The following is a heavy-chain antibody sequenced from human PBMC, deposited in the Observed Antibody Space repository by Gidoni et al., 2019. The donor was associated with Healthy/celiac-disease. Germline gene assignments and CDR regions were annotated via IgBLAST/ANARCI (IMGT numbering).Heavy chain of an antibody. CDR3: ARAAKWELRGYFDY. CDR1: GLTFSSYG. CDR2: IWYDGSNK. Sequence: QVQLVESGGGVLQPGRSLGLSCAAPGLTFSSYGMHGVRQALGKGLEWVAVIWYDGSNKYYADSVKGRLTISRDNSKNTLYLQMNSLRAEDTAVYYCARAAKWELRGYFDYWGQGTLVTVSS. J-gene: IGHJ4*02. D-gene: IGHD1-26*01. V-gene: IGHV3-33*01.